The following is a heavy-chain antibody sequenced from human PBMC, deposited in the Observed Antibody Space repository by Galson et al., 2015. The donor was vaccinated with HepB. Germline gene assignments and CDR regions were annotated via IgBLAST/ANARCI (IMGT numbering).Heavy chain of an antibody. CDR1: GSILSSHS. Sequence: SLRLSCAASGSILSSHSMNWVRPAPGKGLEWVSSMSSSTNYIYYADSVKGRFTVSIDNAKNSLFLQMNSLRAEDTAVYYCATNTPAAVMRASGMDVWGQGTAVTVSS. D-gene: IGHD2-2*01. V-gene: IGHV3-21*01. CDR2: MSSSTNYI. J-gene: IGHJ6*02. CDR3: ATNTPAAVMRASGMDV.